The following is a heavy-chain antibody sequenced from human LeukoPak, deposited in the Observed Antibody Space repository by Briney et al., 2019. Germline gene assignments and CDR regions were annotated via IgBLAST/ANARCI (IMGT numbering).Heavy chain of an antibody. CDR2: INPNSGDT. V-gene: IGHV1-2*02. J-gene: IGHJ4*02. Sequence: AAVTVSCKASGYSFTACYIHWVRQAPGQGLTWMGWINPNSGDTKYAQKFQGRVNMTSDTSIISAYMEPVSPGSDDTYLYYCARGGHIAARPFDYWGQGTLVTVSS. CDR3: ARGGHIAARPFDY. CDR1: GYSFTACY. D-gene: IGHD6-6*01.